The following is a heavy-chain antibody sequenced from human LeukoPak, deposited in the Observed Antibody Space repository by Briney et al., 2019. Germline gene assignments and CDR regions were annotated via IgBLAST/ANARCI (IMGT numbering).Heavy chain of an antibody. J-gene: IGHJ4*02. Sequence: PGGSLRLSCAASGFTFDDYGMSWVRQAPGKGLEWVSGINWNGGSTGYADSVKGRFTISRDNAKNSLYLQMNSLRAEDTALYYCARDGNWNYGESFDYWGQGTLVTVSS. CDR1: GFTFDDYG. CDR2: INWNGGST. V-gene: IGHV3-20*04. D-gene: IGHD1-7*01. CDR3: ARDGNWNYGESFDY.